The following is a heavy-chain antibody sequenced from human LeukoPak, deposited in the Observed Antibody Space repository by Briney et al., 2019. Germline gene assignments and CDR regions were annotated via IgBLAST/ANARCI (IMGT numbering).Heavy chain of an antibody. Sequence: SVKVSCKASGGTFSSYAISWVRQAPGQGLEWMGGIIPIFGTANYAQKFQGRVTITADESTSTAYTELSSLRSEDTAVYYCASNPPTTPNYYGMDVWGQGTTVTVSS. CDR2: IIPIFGTA. J-gene: IGHJ6*02. V-gene: IGHV1-69*01. CDR3: ASNPPTTPNYYGMDV. CDR1: GGTFSSYA. D-gene: IGHD1-1*01.